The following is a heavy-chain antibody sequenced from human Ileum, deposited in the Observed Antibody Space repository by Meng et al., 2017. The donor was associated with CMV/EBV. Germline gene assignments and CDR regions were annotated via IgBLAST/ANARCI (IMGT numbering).Heavy chain of an antibody. D-gene: IGHD1-26*01. Sequence: CQVSGGSISRRDCYWAWIRQPPGKGLEWIGSIHYTGSTYYNSSLNSRLSMSVDTSKNQFSLRLSSVTAADTAIYYCAGPGGSYAFDNWGQGILVTVSS. CDR1: GGSISRRDCY. V-gene: IGHV4-39*01. CDR3: AGPGGSYAFDN. J-gene: IGHJ4*02. CDR2: IHYTGST.